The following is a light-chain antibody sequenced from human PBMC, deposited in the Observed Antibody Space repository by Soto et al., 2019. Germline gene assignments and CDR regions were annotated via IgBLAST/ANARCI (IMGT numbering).Light chain of an antibody. CDR3: QSYDSSLSVV. Sequence: QPVLTQPPSVSGAPGQRVTISCTGSSSNIGAGYDVHWYQQLPGTAPKLLIYGNSNRPSGVPDRFSGSKSGTSTSLAITGLQAEDEADDYCQSYDSSLSVVFGGGTKLTVL. CDR1: SSNIGAGYD. V-gene: IGLV1-40*01. J-gene: IGLJ2*01. CDR2: GNS.